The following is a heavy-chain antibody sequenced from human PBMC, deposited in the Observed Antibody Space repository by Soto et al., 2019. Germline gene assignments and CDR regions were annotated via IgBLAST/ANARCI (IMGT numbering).Heavy chain of an antibody. CDR1: GYTLTELS. CDR2: FDPEDGKR. V-gene: IGHV1-24*01. J-gene: IGHJ4*02. CDR3: ATGRGVDRRLE. D-gene: IGHD3-10*01. Sequence: ASVKVSCKVSGYTLTELSMHWVRQAPGKGLEWMGGFDPEDGKRIYAQKFQGRVTMTEDTSTETSYMELNSLRSEDTAVYYCATGRGVDRRLEWGQGTLVTV.